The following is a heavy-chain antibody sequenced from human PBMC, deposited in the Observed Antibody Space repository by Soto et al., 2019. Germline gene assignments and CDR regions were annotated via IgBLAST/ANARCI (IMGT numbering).Heavy chain of an antibody. D-gene: IGHD4-17*01. Sequence: GGSLRLSCAASGFTFSSYSMNWVRQAPGKGLEWVSSISSSSSYIYYADSVKGRFTISRDNAKNSLYLQMNSLRAEDTAVYYCARAADRGFYGDYGGYYYYGMDVWGQGTTVTVSS. CDR3: ARAADRGFYGDYGGYYYYGMDV. CDR1: GFTFSSYS. J-gene: IGHJ6*02. CDR2: ISSSSSYI. V-gene: IGHV3-21*01.